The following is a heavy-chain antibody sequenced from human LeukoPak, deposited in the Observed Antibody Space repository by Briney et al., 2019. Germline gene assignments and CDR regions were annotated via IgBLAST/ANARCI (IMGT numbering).Heavy chain of an antibody. Sequence: PGGSLRLSCAASGFTFSSYGMHWVRQAPGKGLEWVSAISGSGGSTYYADSVKGRFTISRDNSKNTLYLQMNSLRAEDTAVYYCAKGTTVVTKYFDYWGQGTLVTVSS. CDR3: AKGTTVVTKYFDY. D-gene: IGHD4-17*01. V-gene: IGHV3-23*01. CDR1: GFTFSSYG. J-gene: IGHJ4*02. CDR2: ISGSGGST.